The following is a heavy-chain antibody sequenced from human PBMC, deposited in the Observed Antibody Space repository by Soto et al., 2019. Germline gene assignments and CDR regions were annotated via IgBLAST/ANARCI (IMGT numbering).Heavy chain of an antibody. CDR1: GGTFSSYA. J-gene: IGHJ1*01. CDR2: IIPIFGTA. Sequence: ASVKVSCKASGGTFSSYAISWVRQAPGQGLEWMGGIIPIFGTANYAQKFQGRVTITADESTSTAYMELSSLRSEDTAVYYCARDSRIVYSSSWSCFQHWGQGTLVTVSS. V-gene: IGHV1-69*13. D-gene: IGHD6-13*01. CDR3: ARDSRIVYSSSWSCFQH.